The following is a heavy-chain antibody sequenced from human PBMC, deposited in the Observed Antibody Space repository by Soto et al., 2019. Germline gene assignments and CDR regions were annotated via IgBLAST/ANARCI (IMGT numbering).Heavy chain of an antibody. Sequence: PSETLSLTSAVYGGSFSGYYWSWIRQPPGKGLEWIGEINHSGSTNYNPSLKSRVTISVDTSKNQFSLKLSSVTAADTAVYYCARGLGVRGVIDYGMDVWGQGTTVTVSS. CDR2: INHSGST. CDR1: GGSFSGYY. V-gene: IGHV4-34*01. D-gene: IGHD3-10*01. CDR3: ARGLGVRGVIDYGMDV. J-gene: IGHJ6*02.